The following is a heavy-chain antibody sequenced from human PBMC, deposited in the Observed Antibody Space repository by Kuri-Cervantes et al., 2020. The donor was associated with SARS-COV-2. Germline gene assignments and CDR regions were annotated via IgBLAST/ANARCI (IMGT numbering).Heavy chain of an antibody. Sequence: SETLSLTCSVSNGSIRSSSYYWGWIRQPPGKGLEWIGSIYSSGSTYYNPSLKSRVTISLETSKNQFSLKLSSMTAADTAVYYCARRLKDGPPDYWGQGTLVTVSS. CDR3: ARRLKDGPPDY. CDR2: IYSSGST. CDR1: NGSIRSSSYY. V-gene: IGHV4-39*01. J-gene: IGHJ4*02.